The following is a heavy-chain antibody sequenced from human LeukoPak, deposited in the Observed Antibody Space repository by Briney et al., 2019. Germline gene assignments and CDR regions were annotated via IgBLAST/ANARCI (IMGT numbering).Heavy chain of an antibody. J-gene: IGHJ4*02. D-gene: IGHD3-3*01. V-gene: IGHV4-59*01. Sequence: SETLSLTCTVSGGSISSYYWTWIRQPPGKGLEWIGYIYYSGSTNYNPSLKSRVTISVDTSKNQFSLKLSSVTAADTAVYYCARVGTFRYYDFWSGQPPYYFDYWGQGTLVTVSS. CDR2: IYYSGST. CDR1: GGSISSYY. CDR3: ARVGTFRYYDFWSGQPPYYFDY.